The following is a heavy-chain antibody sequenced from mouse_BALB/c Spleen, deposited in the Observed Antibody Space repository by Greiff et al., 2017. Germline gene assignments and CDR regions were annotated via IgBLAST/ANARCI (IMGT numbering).Heavy chain of an antibody. D-gene: IGHD4-1*01. J-gene: IGHJ4*01. CDR2: ISSGGSYT. CDR1: GFTFSSYG. V-gene: IGHV5-6*01. CDR3: ASELTGSMDY. Sequence: EVQGVESGGDLVKPGGSLKLSCAASGFTFSSYGMSWVRQTPDKRLEWVATISSGGSYTYYPDSVKGRFTISRDNAKITLYLQMSSLKSEDTAMYYCASELTGSMDYWGQGTSVTVSS.